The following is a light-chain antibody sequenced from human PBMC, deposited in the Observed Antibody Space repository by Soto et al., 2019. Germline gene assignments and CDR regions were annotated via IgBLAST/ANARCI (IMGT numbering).Light chain of an antibody. Sequence: DSQMTKSPSTLSATVGYRFTITCLASQSISSWLAWYQQKPGIAPKLLIYDASSLESGVPSRFSGSGSGTEFTLTITSLQPDDFATYYCQQYNSFSWTFGHGTKVDIK. V-gene: IGKV1-5*01. J-gene: IGKJ1*01. CDR1: QSISSW. CDR2: DAS. CDR3: QQYNSFSWT.